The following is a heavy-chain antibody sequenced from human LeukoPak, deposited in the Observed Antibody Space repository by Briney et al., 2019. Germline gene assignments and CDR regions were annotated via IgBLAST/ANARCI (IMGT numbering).Heavy chain of an antibody. CDR2: TGLNSVNT. J-gene: IGHJ4*02. Sequence: GGSLRLSCAASGFTFSRHAMSWVRQAPGKGLEWVSTTGLNSVNTLCAESVQGRFSISRDNSKNTLDLQIDNLRVDDTAVYYCAKGHDIGKHPTRAYYFDTWGQGTLVTVSS. V-gene: IGHV3-23*01. CDR1: GFTFSRHA. CDR3: AKGHDIGKHPTRAYYFDT. D-gene: IGHD1-26*01.